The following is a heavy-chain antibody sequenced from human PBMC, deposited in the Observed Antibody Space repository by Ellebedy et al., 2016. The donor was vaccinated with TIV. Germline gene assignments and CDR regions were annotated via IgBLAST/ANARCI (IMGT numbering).Heavy chain of an antibody. D-gene: IGHD1-20*01. Sequence: GESLKISCAASGFTVSYTYRSWVRQAPGKGLEWVSVIHTGGGTDYADSVKGRFTISRDSSKNTLYLQMNSLRAEDTAVYYCARRITGTNGDDALDIWGQGTMVTVSS. J-gene: IGHJ3*02. CDR3: ARRITGTNGDDALDI. CDR1: GFTVSYTY. CDR2: IHTGGGT. V-gene: IGHV3-53*01.